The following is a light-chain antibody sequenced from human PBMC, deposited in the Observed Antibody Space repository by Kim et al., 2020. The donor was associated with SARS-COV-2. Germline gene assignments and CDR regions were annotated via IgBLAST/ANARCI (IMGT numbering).Light chain of an antibody. J-gene: IGKJ1*01. Sequence: PGERATPSCRASQSVSSSYLAWYQQKPGQAPRLLIYGASSRATGVPDRFSGSGSGTDFTLTISRLEPEDFAVYYCQQYGNSPRTFGQGTKVDIK. CDR1: QSVSSSY. CDR2: GAS. V-gene: IGKV3-20*01. CDR3: QQYGNSPRT.